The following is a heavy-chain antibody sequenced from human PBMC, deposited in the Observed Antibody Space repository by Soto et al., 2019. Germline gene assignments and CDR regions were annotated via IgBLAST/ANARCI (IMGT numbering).Heavy chain of an antibody. D-gene: IGHD5-12*01. Sequence: PSETLALTCAVYGGSFSGYYWSWIRQPPGKGLEWIGEINHSGSTNYNPSLKSRVTISVDTSKNQFSLKLSSVTAADTAVYYCARRIVATIPGVAFDIWCQRTMVT. J-gene: IGHJ3*02. V-gene: IGHV4-34*01. CDR1: GGSFSGYY. CDR3: ARRIVATIPGVAFDI. CDR2: INHSGST.